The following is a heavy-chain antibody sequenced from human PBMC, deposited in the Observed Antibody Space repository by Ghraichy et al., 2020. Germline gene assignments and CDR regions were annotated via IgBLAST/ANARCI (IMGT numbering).Heavy chain of an antibody. CDR2: ISGSGGST. D-gene: IGHD6-13*01. Sequence: GGSLRLSCAASGFIFSNYAMSWVRQAPGKGLEWVSAISGSGGSTYYANSVKGRFTISRDNSKNTLYLRMNSLRAEDTAVYYCAKDSRQLIAAPFYYGMDVWGQGTTVTVSS. J-gene: IGHJ6*02. CDR3: AKDSRQLIAAPFYYGMDV. V-gene: IGHV3-23*01. CDR1: GFIFSNYA.